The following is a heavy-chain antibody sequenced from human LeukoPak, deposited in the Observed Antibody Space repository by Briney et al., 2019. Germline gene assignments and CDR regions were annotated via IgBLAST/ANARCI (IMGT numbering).Heavy chain of an antibody. CDR1: GGSINSYY. V-gene: IGHV4-30-4*01. CDR3: ARGGSGILDAFDI. Sequence: SETLSLACTVSGGSINSYYWSWLRQPPGKGLEWIGYIYYSGSTYYNPSLKSRVTISVDTSKNQFSLKLSSVTAADTAVYYCARGGSGILDAFDIWGQGTMVTVSS. J-gene: IGHJ3*02. D-gene: IGHD3-10*01. CDR2: IYYSGST.